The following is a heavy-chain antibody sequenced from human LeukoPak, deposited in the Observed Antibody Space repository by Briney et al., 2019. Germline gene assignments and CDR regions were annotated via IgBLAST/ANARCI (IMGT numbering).Heavy chain of an antibody. CDR1: GGSTSSGDYY. V-gene: IGHV4-30-4*08. CDR3: AREDVYWYFDL. J-gene: IGHJ2*01. Sequence: SETLSLTCTVSGGSTSSGDYYWSWIRQPPGKGLEWIGYIYYSGSTYYNPSLKSRVTISVDTSKNQFSLKLSSVTAADTAVYYCAREDVYWYFDLWGRGTLVTVSS. CDR2: IYYSGST.